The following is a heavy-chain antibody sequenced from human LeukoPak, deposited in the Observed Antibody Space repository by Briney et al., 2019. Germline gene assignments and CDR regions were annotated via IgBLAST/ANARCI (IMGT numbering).Heavy chain of an antibody. D-gene: IGHD3-10*01. V-gene: IGHV4-38-2*02. J-gene: IGHJ5*02. Sequence: PSETLSLTCTVSGYSISSGYYWGWIRQPPGKGLEWIGSIYHSGSTNYNPSLKSRVTISVDTSKNQFSLKLSSVTAADTAVYYCARHRTGLITMVRGVISNWFDPWGQGTLVTVSS. CDR2: IYHSGST. CDR3: ARHRTGLITMVRGVISNWFDP. CDR1: GYSISSGYY.